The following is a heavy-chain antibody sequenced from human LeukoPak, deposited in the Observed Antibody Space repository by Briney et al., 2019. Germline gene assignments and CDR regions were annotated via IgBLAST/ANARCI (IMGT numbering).Heavy chain of an antibody. V-gene: IGHV1-69*05. CDR1: GGTFSSYA. Sequence: ASVKVSCKASGGTFSSYAISWVRQAPGQGLEWMGGIIPIFGTANYAQKFQGRVTITTDESTSTAYMELSSLRSEDTAVYYCASGYSGGDAFDIWGQGTMVTVSS. J-gene: IGHJ3*02. CDR2: IIPIFGTA. D-gene: IGHD5-18*01. CDR3: ASGYSGGDAFDI.